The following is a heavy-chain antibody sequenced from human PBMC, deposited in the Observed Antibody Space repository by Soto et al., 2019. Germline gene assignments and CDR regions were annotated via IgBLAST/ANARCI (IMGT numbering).Heavy chain of an antibody. CDR1: GDSVSSKSAA. J-gene: IGHJ4*02. CDR3: ARARHLVPGNLDCFAH. Sequence: SQTLSLTCVISGDSVSSKSAAWNWIRQSPSRGLEWLGRAYYRSKWYIDYAPSVTSRITINPDTSENQLSLQLNSVTPEDTAMYYCARARHLVPGNLDCFAHWGQGSQVTVSS. D-gene: IGHD1-26*01. CDR2: AYYRSKWYI. V-gene: IGHV6-1*01.